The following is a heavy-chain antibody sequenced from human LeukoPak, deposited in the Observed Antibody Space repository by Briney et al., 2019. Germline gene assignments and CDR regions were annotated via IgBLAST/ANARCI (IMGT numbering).Heavy chain of an antibody. CDR2: IIPIFGTA. J-gene: IGHJ4*02. CDR3: ASSTLDYYDSSGYYWGGY. CDR1: GGAFSSYA. Sequence: SVKVSCKASGGAFSSYAISWVRQAPGQGLEWMGGIIPIFGTANYAQKFQGRVTITADESTSTAYMELSSLGSEDTAVYYCASSTLDYYDSSGYYWGGYWGQGTLVTVSS. D-gene: IGHD3-22*01. V-gene: IGHV1-69*01.